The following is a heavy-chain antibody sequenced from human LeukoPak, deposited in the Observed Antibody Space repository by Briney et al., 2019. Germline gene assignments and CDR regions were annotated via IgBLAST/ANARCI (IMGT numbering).Heavy chain of an antibody. Sequence: GGSLRLSCAASGFTFNTHAMNWVCQAPGKGLEWVSGLSGSGGATYYAASVRGRFTISRDNSENTLYLEMNNLRVEDTAVYYCALLARISVFDEMDFDYWGRGSLVTVSS. CDR1: GFTFNTHA. D-gene: IGHD5-24*01. J-gene: IGHJ4*02. CDR2: LSGSGGAT. CDR3: ALLARISVFDEMDFDY. V-gene: IGHV3-23*01.